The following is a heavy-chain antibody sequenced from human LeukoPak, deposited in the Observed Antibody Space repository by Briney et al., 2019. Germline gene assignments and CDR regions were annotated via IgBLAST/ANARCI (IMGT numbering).Heavy chain of an antibody. V-gene: IGHV1-69-2*01. Sequence: GATVKVSCKASGYTLTDYYMHWVQQAPGKGLEWMGRVDPADGEAAYAEKFQGRVTMTRDTSISTAYMELSRLTSDDTAVYYCAKGDRWFDSWGQGTLVTVSA. CDR2: VDPADGEA. J-gene: IGHJ5*01. CDR1: GYTLTDYY. CDR3: AKGDRWFDS.